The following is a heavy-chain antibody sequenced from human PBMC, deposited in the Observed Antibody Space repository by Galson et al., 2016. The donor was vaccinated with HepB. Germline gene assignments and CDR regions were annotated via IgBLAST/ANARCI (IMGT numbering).Heavy chain of an antibody. CDR1: GYTFSNYG. V-gene: IGHV1-18*01. CDR3: ARDLVGASILDHAFDI. J-gene: IGHJ3*02. Sequence: SCKASGYTFSNYGISWVRQAPGQGLEWRGWISAHNGNTNYAQKVQGRVTMTTDTSTSTAYMELRGLRSDDTAVYYCARDLVGASILDHAFDIWGQGTMVTVSS. D-gene: IGHD1-26*01. CDR2: ISAHNGNT.